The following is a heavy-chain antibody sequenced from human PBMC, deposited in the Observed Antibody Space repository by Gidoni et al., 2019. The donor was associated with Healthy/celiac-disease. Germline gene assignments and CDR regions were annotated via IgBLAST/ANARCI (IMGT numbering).Heavy chain of an antibody. Sequence: QVPLVASGGVVVQPGRSLRLSCPASGFTFRSYAMHWVRQAPGKGLEWVAVISYDGSNKYYADYVKGRFTISRDNSKNTLYLQMNSLRAEDTAVYYCARDHGLVGSSGYYPDYWGQGTLVTVSS. CDR1: GFTFRSYA. CDR2: ISYDGSNK. V-gene: IGHV3-30-3*01. J-gene: IGHJ4*02. D-gene: IGHD3-22*01. CDR3: ARDHGLVGSSGYYPDY.